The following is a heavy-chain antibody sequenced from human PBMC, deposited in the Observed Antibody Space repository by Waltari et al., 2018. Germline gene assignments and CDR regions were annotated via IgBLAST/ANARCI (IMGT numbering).Heavy chain of an antibody. CDR2: ISQTATT. J-gene: IGHJ4*02. CDR1: GYSVSRGYY. Sequence: QVQLQESGPGLAKPSETLSLTCAVSGYSVSRGYYWGWIRQPPGQGLEWIGTISQTATTSYNPSLNSRVNISMNTSNNQFSLSLKSVTAADTAVYYCAGPGPSYYFDYWGQGILVTVSS. CDR3: AGPGPSYYFDY. D-gene: IGHD6-6*01. V-gene: IGHV4-38-2*01.